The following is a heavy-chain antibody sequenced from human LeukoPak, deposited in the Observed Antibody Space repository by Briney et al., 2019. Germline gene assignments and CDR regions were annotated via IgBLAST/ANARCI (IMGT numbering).Heavy chain of an antibody. D-gene: IGHD6-19*01. V-gene: IGHV3-21*01. J-gene: IGHJ4*02. Sequence: GGSLRLSCAASGFTFSSYNMNWVRQAPGKGLEWVSSISRTSSYIYYADSVKGRFTISRDNAKNSLYLQMNSLRAEDTAVYYCARDPGIIPVAGSYYIDSWGQGTLVTVPS. CDR2: ISRTSSYI. CDR1: GFTFSSYN. CDR3: ARDPGIIPVAGSYYIDS.